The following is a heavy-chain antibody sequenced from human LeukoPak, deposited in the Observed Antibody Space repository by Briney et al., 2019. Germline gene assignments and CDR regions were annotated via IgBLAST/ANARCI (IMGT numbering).Heavy chain of an antibody. CDR2: IYTSGST. Sequence: SETLSLTCTVSGGSISSYYWSWIRQPPGKGLEWIGYIYTSGSTNYNPSLKSRVTISVDTSKNQFSLKLSSVTAADTAVYYCARAYSSSSLAFDYWGQGTLVTVYS. D-gene: IGHD6-6*01. CDR1: GGSISSYY. CDR3: ARAYSSSSLAFDY. J-gene: IGHJ4*02. V-gene: IGHV4-4*09.